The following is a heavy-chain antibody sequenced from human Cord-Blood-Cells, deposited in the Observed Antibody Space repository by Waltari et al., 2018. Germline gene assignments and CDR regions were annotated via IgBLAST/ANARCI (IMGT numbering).Heavy chain of an antibody. J-gene: IGHJ3*02. D-gene: IGHD3-22*01. CDR2: ISYDGSNK. CDR3: AKVPYYDSSGDAFDI. V-gene: IGHV3-30*18. Sequence: QVQLVESGGGVVQPGRSLRLSCAASVFTFSRYGMHWFRQAPGKGLEWVAVISYDGSNKYYADSVKCRFTISRDNSKNTLYLQMNSLRAEDTAVYYCAKVPYYDSSGDAFDIWGQGKMVTVSS. CDR1: VFTFSRYG.